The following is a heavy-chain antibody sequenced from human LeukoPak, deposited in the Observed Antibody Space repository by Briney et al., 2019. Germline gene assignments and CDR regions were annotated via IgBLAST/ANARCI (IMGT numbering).Heavy chain of an antibody. CDR1: GFIFDDYG. J-gene: IGHJ4*02. V-gene: IGHV3-20*04. CDR3: AKDRSGRDGIVVVPAATQGGFDY. Sequence: GGSLRLSCAASGFIFDDYGMSWVRQAPGKGLEWVSGINWNGGSTGYADSVKGRFTISRDNSKNTLYLQTNSLRAEDTAVYYCAKDRSGRDGIVVVPAATQGGFDYWGQGTLVTVSS. CDR2: INWNGGST. D-gene: IGHD2-2*01.